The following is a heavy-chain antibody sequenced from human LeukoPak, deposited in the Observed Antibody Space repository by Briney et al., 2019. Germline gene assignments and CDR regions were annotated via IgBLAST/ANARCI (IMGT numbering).Heavy chain of an antibody. CDR2: LRSNSDGGTI. CDR3: ATDFYDTT. Sequence: GGSLRLSCATSGFTFSSAWMNWVRQAPGKGLEWVGRLRSNSDGGTIDYAAPVKGRFALSRDDSTNTLYLQMNSLQTEDTAVYYCATDFYDTTWGQGTLVPSPQ. CDR1: GFTFSSAW. D-gene: IGHD3-22*01. V-gene: IGHV3-15*07. J-gene: IGHJ5*02.